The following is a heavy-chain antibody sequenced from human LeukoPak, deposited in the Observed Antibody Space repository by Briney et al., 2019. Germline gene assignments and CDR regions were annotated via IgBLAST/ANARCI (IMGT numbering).Heavy chain of an antibody. Sequence: ASVKVSCKASGYTFTSYAMHWVRQAPGQRLEWMGWINAGNGNTKYSQKFQGRVTITRDTSASTAYMELSSLRSEDTAVYYCARGDCSGGSCYGDSDALDIWGQGTMVTVSS. CDR2: INAGNGNT. J-gene: IGHJ3*02. V-gene: IGHV1-3*01. D-gene: IGHD2-15*01. CDR1: GYTFTSYA. CDR3: ARGDCSGGSCYGDSDALDI.